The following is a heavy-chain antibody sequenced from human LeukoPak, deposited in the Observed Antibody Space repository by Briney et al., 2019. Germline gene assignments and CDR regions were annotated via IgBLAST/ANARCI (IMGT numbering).Heavy chain of an antibody. D-gene: IGHD3-16*01. CDR1: GGSISSDSYF. Sequence: PSETLSLTCTVSGGSISSDSYFWGWIRQPPGKGLEWIGSIYYSGSTYYNPSLKSRVTISVDTSKNQFSLKLSSVTAADTAVYYCARGGFMITFGGVMYWGQGTLVTVSS. CDR3: ARGGFMITFGGVMY. V-gene: IGHV4-39*07. J-gene: IGHJ4*02. CDR2: IYYSGST.